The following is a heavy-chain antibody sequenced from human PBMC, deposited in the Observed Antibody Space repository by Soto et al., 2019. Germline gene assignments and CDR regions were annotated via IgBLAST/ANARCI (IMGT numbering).Heavy chain of an antibody. Sequence: EVQLVEAGGGLVQPGGSLRLSCAASGFTVSSNDMSWVRQAPGKGLEGVSVIYSGGSTYYADSVKGRFTISRDNSKNTLYLQMNSLRAEDTAVYYCARDLGGSGRRDAFDIWGQGTMVTVSS. CDR2: IYSGGST. D-gene: IGHD3-10*01. CDR1: GFTVSSND. V-gene: IGHV3-66*01. J-gene: IGHJ3*02. CDR3: ARDLGGSGRRDAFDI.